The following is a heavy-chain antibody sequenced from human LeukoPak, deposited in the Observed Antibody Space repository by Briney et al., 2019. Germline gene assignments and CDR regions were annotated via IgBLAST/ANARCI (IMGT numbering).Heavy chain of an antibody. CDR2: ISSSGSTI. CDR3: AREGDCSSTSCWYFDY. Sequence: GGSLRLSCAASGFTFSDYYMSWIRQAPGKGLEWVSYISSSGSTIYYADSVKGRFTISRDNAKNSLYLQMNSLRAKDTAVYYCAREGDCSSTSCWYFDYWGQGTLVTVSS. J-gene: IGHJ4*02. CDR1: GFTFSDYY. V-gene: IGHV3-11*01. D-gene: IGHD2-2*01.